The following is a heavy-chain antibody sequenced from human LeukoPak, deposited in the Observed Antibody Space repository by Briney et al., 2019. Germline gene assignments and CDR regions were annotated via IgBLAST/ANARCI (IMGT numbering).Heavy chain of an antibody. CDR1: GDSFTSYW. D-gene: IGHD6-6*01. CDR3: ARVVSRRPLNYFDY. V-gene: IGHV5-51*01. J-gene: IGHJ4*02. Sequence: KRGESLKISCKCSGDSFTSYWIGWVRQMPGKGPEWMGIIYPGDSDTRYSPSFQGQVTISADKSISTAYLQWSSMKASDTAMYYCARVVSRRPLNYFDYWGQGTLVTVSS. CDR2: IYPGDSDT.